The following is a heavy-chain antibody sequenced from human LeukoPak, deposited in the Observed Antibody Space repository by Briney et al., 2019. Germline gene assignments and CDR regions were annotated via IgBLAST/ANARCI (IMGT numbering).Heavy chain of an antibody. Sequence: GGSLRLSCAASGFNFSSYTLNWVRQAPGKGLEWVSSITGDGASIYYAGPVRGRCTISRDNAKELVFLQLNSLRAEDTAVYYCAKDTFYGTGLAWFDTWGQGTLVTVSS. V-gene: IGHV3-21*01. CDR1: GFNFSSYT. CDR3: AKDTFYGTGLAWFDT. J-gene: IGHJ5*02. D-gene: IGHD2/OR15-2a*01. CDR2: ITGDGASI.